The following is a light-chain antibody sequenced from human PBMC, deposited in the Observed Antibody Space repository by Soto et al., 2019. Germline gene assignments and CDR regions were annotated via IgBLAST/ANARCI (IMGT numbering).Light chain of an antibody. CDR1: QSVTGSY. CDR2: GAS. CDR3: QRYGSSPPYT. Sequence: EIVLTQSPGTLSLSPGERATLSCRASQSVTGSYLAWYQQKPGQALRLLIYGASSRATGIPDRFSGSGSGTDFTLTISRLEPEDFAVYYCQRYGSSPPYTFGQGSKLEIK. V-gene: IGKV3-20*01. J-gene: IGKJ2*01.